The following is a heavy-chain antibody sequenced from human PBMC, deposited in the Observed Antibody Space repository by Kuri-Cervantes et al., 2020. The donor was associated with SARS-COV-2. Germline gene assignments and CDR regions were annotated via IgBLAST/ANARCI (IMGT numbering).Heavy chain of an antibody. CDR2: IYYSGST. CDR3: ARERRGTIFGVVIKPTHYMDV. V-gene: IGHV4-59*12. J-gene: IGHJ6*03. CDR1: GGSISSYY. Sequence: GSLRLSCTVSGGSISSYYWSWIRQPPGKGLEWIGYIYYSGSTNYNPSLKSRVTISVDTSKNQFSLKLSSVTAADTAVYYCARERRGTIFGVVIKPTHYMDVWGKGTTVTVSS. D-gene: IGHD3-3*01.